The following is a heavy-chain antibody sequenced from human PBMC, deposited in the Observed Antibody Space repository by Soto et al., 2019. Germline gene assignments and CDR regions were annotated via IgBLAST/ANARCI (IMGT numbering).Heavy chain of an antibody. Sequence: EVQLLESGGGLVQPGGSLRLSCAASGFTFSSYAMSWVRQAPGKGLEWVSAISGSGGSTYYADSVKGRFTISRDNSNNQLYLQMNSLRAEDTAVYYCPKRRIVATLAYWGEGTLFTVSS. CDR2: ISGSGGST. CDR1: GFTFSSYA. J-gene: IGHJ4*02. V-gene: IGHV3-23*01. CDR3: PKRRIVATLAY. D-gene: IGHD5-12*01.